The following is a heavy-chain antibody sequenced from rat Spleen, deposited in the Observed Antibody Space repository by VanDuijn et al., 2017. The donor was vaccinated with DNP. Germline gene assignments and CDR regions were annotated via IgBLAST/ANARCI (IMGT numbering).Heavy chain of an antibody. J-gene: IGHJ2*01. CDR1: GFTFSDYN. CDR3: APGSYRFDY. V-gene: IGHV5-7*01. CDR2: ISYDGKNI. D-gene: IGHD1-1*01. Sequence: EVQLVESGGGLVQPGRSLKLSCAASGFTFSDYNMVWVRQAPKKGLEWVAIISYDGKNIYYRDSVKGRFTISRDNAKSTLYLQMDSLRSEDTATYYCAPGSYRFDYWGQGVMVTVSS.